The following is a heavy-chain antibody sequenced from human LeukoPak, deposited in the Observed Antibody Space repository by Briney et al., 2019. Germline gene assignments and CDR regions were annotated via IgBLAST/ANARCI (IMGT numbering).Heavy chain of an antibody. D-gene: IGHD2-2*01. CDR2: INWNGGST. V-gene: IGHV3-20*04. CDR1: GFTFDDYG. Sequence: GGSLRLSCAASGFTFDDYGMSWVRQAPGKGLEWVSGINWNGGSTGYADSVKGRFTISRDNAKNSLYLQMNSLRAEDTALYYCARDWGYCSSTSCRDAFDIWGQGTMVTVSS. J-gene: IGHJ3*02. CDR3: ARDWGYCSSTSCRDAFDI.